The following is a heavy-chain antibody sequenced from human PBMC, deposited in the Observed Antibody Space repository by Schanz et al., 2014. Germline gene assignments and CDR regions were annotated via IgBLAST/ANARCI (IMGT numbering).Heavy chain of an antibody. V-gene: IGHV3-74*02. J-gene: IGHJ3*01. D-gene: IGHD3-22*01. Sequence: EVQLLESGGGLVQPGGSLRLSCVASGFRFDDYAMHWVRQAPGKGLVWVSRINSDGSTTIYADSVKGRFTISRDNAKNTLYLQMNSLRAEDTGVYYCARGREVVAKIFDVWGQGTMGTVSS. CDR2: INSDGSTT. CDR1: GFRFDDYA. CDR3: ARGREVVAKIFDV.